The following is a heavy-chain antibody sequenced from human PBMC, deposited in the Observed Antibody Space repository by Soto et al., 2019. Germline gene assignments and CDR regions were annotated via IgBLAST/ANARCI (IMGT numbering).Heavy chain of an antibody. CDR2: ITGGGGRT. V-gene: IGHV3-23*01. CDR3: AKRGFDSGGWDYYALDV. D-gene: IGHD5-12*01. J-gene: IGHJ6*02. Sequence: GGSLRLSCAASGFTFHTYAMTWVRQAPEKGLEWVSAITGGGGRTSYADSVKGRFTISRDNSKNTLYLQMNSLRVEDTAVYYCAKRGFDSGGWDYYALDVWGQGTAVTVSS. CDR1: GFTFHTYA.